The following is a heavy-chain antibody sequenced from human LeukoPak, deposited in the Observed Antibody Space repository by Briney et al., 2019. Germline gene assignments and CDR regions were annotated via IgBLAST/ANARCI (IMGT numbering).Heavy chain of an antibody. CDR2: IKSKTDGGTT. V-gene: IGHV3-15*01. D-gene: IGHD3-10*01. Sequence: GGSLRLSCAASGFTFSSYAMHWVRQAPGKGLEWVGRIKSKTDGGTTDYAAPVKGRFTISRDDSKNTLYVQMNSLKTEDTAVYYCTTGPYDYGSGTYYHWGQGTLVTVSS. CDR3: TTGPYDYGSGTYYH. CDR1: GFTFSSYA. J-gene: IGHJ4*02.